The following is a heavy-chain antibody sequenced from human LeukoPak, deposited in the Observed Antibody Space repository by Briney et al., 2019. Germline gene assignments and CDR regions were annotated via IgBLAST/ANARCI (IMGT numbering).Heavy chain of an antibody. D-gene: IGHD3-22*01. V-gene: IGHV5-51*01. Sequence: GESLKISCKGSGYSFTSYWIGWVRQVPGKGLEWMGIIYPGDSDTRYSPSFQGQVTISADKSISTAYLQWSSLKASDTAMYYCARLVSVYYDSSGYYYDYWGQGTLVTVSS. J-gene: IGHJ4*02. CDR2: IYPGDSDT. CDR1: GYSFTSYW. CDR3: ARLVSVYYDSSGYYYDY.